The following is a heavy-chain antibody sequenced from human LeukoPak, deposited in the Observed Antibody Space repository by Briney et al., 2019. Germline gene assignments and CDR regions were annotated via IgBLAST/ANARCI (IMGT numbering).Heavy chain of an antibody. Sequence: GGSLRLSCVASGFTFSSYWMSWARQAPGKGLEWVANIKQDGIDKYYVQSVEGRFTISRDNAKKSLYLQMNSLRVEDTAVYYCVRDTGYTSDQLDYRGQGTLVTVSS. V-gene: IGHV3-7*01. D-gene: IGHD5-18*01. CDR3: VRDTGYTSDQLDY. CDR2: IKQDGIDK. CDR1: GFTFSSYW. J-gene: IGHJ4*02.